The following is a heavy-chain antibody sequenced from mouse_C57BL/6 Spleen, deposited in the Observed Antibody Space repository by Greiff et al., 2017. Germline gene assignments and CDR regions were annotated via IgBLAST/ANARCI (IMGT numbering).Heavy chain of an antibody. CDR3: TTGGDDVPY. CDR1: GFNIKDDY. CDR2: LDPENGDT. D-gene: IGHD2-2*01. V-gene: IGHV14-4*01. Sequence: EVQLQQSGAELVRPGASVKLSCTASGFNIKDDYMHWVKQRPEQGLEWIGWLDPENGDTEYASKFQGKATITADTSSNTAYLQLSSLTSEDTAVCYCTTGGDDVPYGGQGTTLTVAT. J-gene: IGHJ2*01.